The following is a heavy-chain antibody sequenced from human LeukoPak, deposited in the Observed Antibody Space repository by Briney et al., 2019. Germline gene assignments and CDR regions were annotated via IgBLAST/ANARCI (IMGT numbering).Heavy chain of an antibody. CDR3: ARTTMGSSGLTSNDY. J-gene: IGHJ4*02. V-gene: IGHV4-30-4*01. Sequence: KTSQTLSLTCTVSGGSISSGDYYWSWIRQPPGKGLEWIGYIYYSGSTYYNPSLKSRVTISVDTSKNQFSLKLTSVTAADTAVYYCARTTMGSSGLTSNDYWGQGTLVTVSS. CDR2: IYYSGST. CDR1: GGSISSGDYY. D-gene: IGHD3-22*01.